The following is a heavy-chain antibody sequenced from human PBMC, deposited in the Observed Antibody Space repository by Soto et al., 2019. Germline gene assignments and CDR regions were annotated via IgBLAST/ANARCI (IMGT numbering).Heavy chain of an antibody. CDR1: GYTFTSYG. CDR3: ARHPPGGGGYGFWRAVRSGMDV. CDR2: ISAYNGNT. Sequence: QVQLVQSGAEVKKPGASVKVSCKASGYTFTSYGISWVRQAPGQGLEWMGWISAYNGNTNYAQKLQGRVTMTTDTSTSTAYMELGSLRCDVTAVYYCARHPPGGGGYGFWRAVRSGMDVWGQGTTVTVSS. V-gene: IGHV1-18*01. D-gene: IGHD3-3*01. J-gene: IGHJ6*02.